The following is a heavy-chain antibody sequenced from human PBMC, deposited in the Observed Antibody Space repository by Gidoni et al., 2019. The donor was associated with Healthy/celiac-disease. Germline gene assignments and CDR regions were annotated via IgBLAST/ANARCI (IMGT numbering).Heavy chain of an antibody. V-gene: IGHV3-23*01. Sequence: EVQLLESGGGLVQPGGSLRLSCAASGFTFSSDAMSWVRQAPGKGLGGGSAISGSGGSTYYADSVKGRFTISRDNSKNTLYLQMNSLRAEDTAVYYCAKALYGYYYYGMDVWGQGTTVTVSS. CDR3: AKALYGYYYYGMDV. CDR1: GFTFSSDA. J-gene: IGHJ6*02. CDR2: ISGSGGST. D-gene: IGHD3-10*01.